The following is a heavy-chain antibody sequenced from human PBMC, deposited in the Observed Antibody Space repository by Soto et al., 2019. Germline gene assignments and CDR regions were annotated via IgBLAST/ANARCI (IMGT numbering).Heavy chain of an antibody. J-gene: IGHJ4*02. CDR2: ISSGSSYI. CDR3: AKTYYDFWSGYYPIDY. CDR1: GFTFSSYN. D-gene: IGHD3-3*01. V-gene: IGHV3-21*01. Sequence: GGSLRLSCAASGFTFSSYNMNWVRQAPGKGLEWVSSISSGSSYIFYADSVKGRFTISRDNAKNSLYLQMNSLRAEDTAVYYCAKTYYDFWSGYYPIDYWGQGTLVTVS.